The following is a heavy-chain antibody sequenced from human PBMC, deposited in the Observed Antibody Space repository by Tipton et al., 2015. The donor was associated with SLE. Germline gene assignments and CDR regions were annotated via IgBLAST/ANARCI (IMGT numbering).Heavy chain of an antibody. D-gene: IGHD1-26*01. Sequence: TLSLTCTVSGGSITTSGGYFWSWIRQHPVMGLEWIGYIHHSGSTYYNPTLKSRVTISVDTSEGQFSLKVNTVTAADTAAYYCARYSRIVGDSFDIWGQGTRVTVSS. V-gene: IGHV4-31*03. CDR3: ARYSRIVGDSFDI. J-gene: IGHJ3*02. CDR1: GGSITTSGGYF. CDR2: IHHSGST.